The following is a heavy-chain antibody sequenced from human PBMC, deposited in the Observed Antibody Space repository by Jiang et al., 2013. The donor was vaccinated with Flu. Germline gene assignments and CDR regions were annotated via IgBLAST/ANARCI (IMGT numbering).Heavy chain of an antibody. V-gene: IGHV1-46*01. CDR2: INPSGGRK. CDR3: ASGETIVATD. J-gene: IGHJ4*02. CDR1: GYTFSSYY. D-gene: IGHD2-15*01. Sequence: KPGASVKVSCKASGYTFSSYYMHWVRQAPGQGLEWMGIINPSGGRKAYAQKFQGRVTMTSDASTSTVYMDLTSLRFEDTAVYYCASGETIVATDWGQGTLVTVSS.